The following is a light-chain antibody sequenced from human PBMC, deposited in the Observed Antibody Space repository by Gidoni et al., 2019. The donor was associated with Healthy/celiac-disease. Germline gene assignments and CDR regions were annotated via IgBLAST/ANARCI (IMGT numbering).Light chain of an antibody. CDR3: QQYYSTPYT. CDR2: WAS. Sequence: DIVMTQSPVSLAVSLGQKATINCKSSQSVLYSSHNKNYLAWYQQKPGQPPKLLIYWASTRESGVPDRFSGSGSGTDFTLTISSLQAEDVAVYYCQQYYSTPYTFGQGTKLEIK. CDR1: QSVLYSSHNKNY. J-gene: IGKJ2*01. V-gene: IGKV4-1*01.